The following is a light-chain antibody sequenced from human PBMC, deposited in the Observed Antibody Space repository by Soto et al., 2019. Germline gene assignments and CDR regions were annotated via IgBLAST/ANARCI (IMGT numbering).Light chain of an antibody. V-gene: IGKV3-11*01. J-gene: IGKJ1*01. CDR2: AAS. CDR3: QQHSHWPPWT. Sequence: EVVLTQSPATLSLSPGERATLSCRANQNVRAFLDWYQQKPGQAPRLLIYAASNRATGIPDRFSGSGSGTDFTLTISSLEPEDFAVYYCQQHSHWPPWTFGQGTRVEIQ. CDR1: QNVRAF.